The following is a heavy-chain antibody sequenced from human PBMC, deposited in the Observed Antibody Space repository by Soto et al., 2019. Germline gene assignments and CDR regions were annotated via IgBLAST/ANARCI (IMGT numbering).Heavy chain of an antibody. D-gene: IGHD6-13*01. CDR2: ISYDGSNK. V-gene: IGHV3-30*18. Sequence: QVQLVESGGGVVQPGRSLRLSCAASGFTFSSYGMHWVRQAPGKGLEWVAVISYDGSNKYYADSVKGRFTISRDNSKNTLYLQMNSLRAEDTVVYYCAKGGQQLVRGGLDYWGQGTLVTVSS. J-gene: IGHJ4*02. CDR3: AKGGQQLVRGGLDY. CDR1: GFTFSSYG.